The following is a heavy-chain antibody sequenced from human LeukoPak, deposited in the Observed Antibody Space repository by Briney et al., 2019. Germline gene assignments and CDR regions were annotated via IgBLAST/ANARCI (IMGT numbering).Heavy chain of an antibody. D-gene: IGHD3-3*01. CDR3: ARAYENFWSGYYLLDY. CDR2: ISYDGSNK. Sequence: GGSPRLSCAASGFTFSSYAMHWVRQAPGKGLEWVAVISYDGSNKYYADSVKGRFTISRDNSKNTLYLQMNSLRAEDTAVYYCARAYENFWSGYYLLDYWGQGTLVTVSS. J-gene: IGHJ4*02. CDR1: GFTFSSYA. V-gene: IGHV3-30-3*01.